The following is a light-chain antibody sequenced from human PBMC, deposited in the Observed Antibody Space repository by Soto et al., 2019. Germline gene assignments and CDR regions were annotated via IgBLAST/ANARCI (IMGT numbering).Light chain of an antibody. J-gene: IGLJ2*01. V-gene: IGLV2-14*01. CDR2: EVT. CDR3: SSYTRSSTLVV. Sequence: QSALTQPASVSGSPGQSITISCTGTSSDVGGYNYVSWYQQHPGKAPKLMIYEVTNRPSGVSNRFSGSKSGNPASLTISGLQADDEADYYCSSYTRSSTLVVFGGGTKLTVL. CDR1: SSDVGGYNY.